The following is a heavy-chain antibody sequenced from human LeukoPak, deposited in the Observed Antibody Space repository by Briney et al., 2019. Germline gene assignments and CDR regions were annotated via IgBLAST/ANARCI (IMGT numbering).Heavy chain of an antibody. V-gene: IGHV1-46*01. CDR2: INPSGGST. CDR1: GYTFTSYY. D-gene: IGHD2-2*02. J-gene: IGHJ4*02. CDR3: ARAWANCSSTSCCTFRSGAAPFDY. Sequence: ASVKVSCKASGYTFTSYYMHWVRQAPGQGLEWVGIINPSGGSTSYAQKFQSRVTMTRDMSTSTVYMELSSLRSEDTAVYYCARAWANCSSTSCCTFRSGAAPFDYWGQGTLVTVSS.